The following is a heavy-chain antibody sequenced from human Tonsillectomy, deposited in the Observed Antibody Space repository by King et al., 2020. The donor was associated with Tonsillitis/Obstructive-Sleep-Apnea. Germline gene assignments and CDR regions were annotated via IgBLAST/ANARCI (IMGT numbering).Heavy chain of an antibody. V-gene: IGHV4-59*01. CDR2: ISYSGST. D-gene: IGHD2-2*01. Sequence: QLQESGPGLVKPSETLSLTCTVSGGSISYFHWSWIRQPPGKGLEWIGYISYSGSTSYNPSLQSRVTISMDTSRDQFSLKLNSVTAADTAVYYCAREGWTEGPSASDYYYYYYMDVWGKGTTVTVSS. J-gene: IGHJ6*03. CDR1: GGSISYFH. CDR3: AREGWTEGPSASDYYYYYYMDV.